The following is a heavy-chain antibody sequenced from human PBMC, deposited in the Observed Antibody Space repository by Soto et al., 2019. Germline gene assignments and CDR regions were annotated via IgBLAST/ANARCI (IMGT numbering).Heavy chain of an antibody. Sequence: GGSLRLSCAASGFTFSSYAMSWVRQAPGKGLEWVSAISGSGGSTYYADSGKGRFTIPRDNSKNTLYLQMNSLRAEDTAVYYCAKAGSPTPYYYYYGMDVWGQGTTVTVSS. CDR3: AKAGSPTPYYYYYGMDV. CDR1: GFTFSSYA. V-gene: IGHV3-23*01. CDR2: ISGSGGST. J-gene: IGHJ6*02.